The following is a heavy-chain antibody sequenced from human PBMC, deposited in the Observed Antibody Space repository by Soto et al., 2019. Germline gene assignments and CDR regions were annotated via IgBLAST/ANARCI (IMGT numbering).Heavy chain of an antibody. CDR2: INCRSGGT. Sequence: ASVKVSCKTSGYVFTGYYLHWVRQAPGQGLEWVGWINCRSGGTTYTQKFEGRVTLTMDTSTSTAYMELISLISADTALYYCMRGASARDSSGYPYYFGRWGQGTLVPVCS. CDR1: GYVFTGYY. D-gene: IGHD3-22*01. J-gene: IGHJ4*02. CDR3: MRGASARDSSGYPYYFGR. V-gene: IGHV1-2*02.